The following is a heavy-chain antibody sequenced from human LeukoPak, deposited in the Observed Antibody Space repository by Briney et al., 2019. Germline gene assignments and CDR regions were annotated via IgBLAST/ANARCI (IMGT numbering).Heavy chain of an antibody. Sequence: GGSLRLSCAASGFTFSSYAMSWVRQVPGKGLEWVSVISGSGDNTYYADSVKGRFTISRDNSKNMLYLQMNSLRAEDTAVYYCAKWKYSHSGIDDYWGQGTLVTVSS. J-gene: IGHJ4*02. V-gene: IGHV3-23*01. D-gene: IGHD5-12*01. CDR3: AKWKYSHSGIDDY. CDR2: ISGSGDNT. CDR1: GFTFSSYA.